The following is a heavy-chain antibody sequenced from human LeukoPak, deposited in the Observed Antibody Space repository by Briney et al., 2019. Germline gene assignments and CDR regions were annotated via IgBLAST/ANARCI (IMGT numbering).Heavy chain of an antibody. CDR2: IRSKANSYAI. D-gene: IGHD6-13*01. CDR3: TRHPIAAAGTDY. Sequence: GGSLRLSCAASGFTFSGSAMHWVRQASGKGLEWVGRIRSKANSYAIAYAASVKGRFTISRDDSKNTAYLQMNSLKTEDTAVYYCTRHPIAAAGTDYWGQGTLVTASS. J-gene: IGHJ4*02. V-gene: IGHV3-73*01. CDR1: GFTFSGSA.